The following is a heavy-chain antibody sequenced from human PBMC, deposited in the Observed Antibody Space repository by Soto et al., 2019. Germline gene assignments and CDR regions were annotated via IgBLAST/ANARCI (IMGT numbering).Heavy chain of an antibody. CDR1: GFTFSSYE. V-gene: IGHV3-48*03. CDR3: VRSWGVYCSSTRCYSPWFDP. Sequence: EVQLVESGGGLVQSGGSLRLSCAASGFTFSSYEMNWVRQAPGKGLEWVSSISSSGNPINYADSVKGRFTISRDNAKNSLYLQMNSLRAEDTAVYYCVRSWGVYCSSTRCYSPWFDPWGQGTLVTVSS. CDR2: ISSSGNPI. J-gene: IGHJ5*02. D-gene: IGHD2-2*02.